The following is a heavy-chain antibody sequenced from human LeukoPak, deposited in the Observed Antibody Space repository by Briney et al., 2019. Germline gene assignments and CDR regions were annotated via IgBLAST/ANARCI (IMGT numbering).Heavy chain of an antibody. J-gene: IGHJ4*02. CDR2: IYYSGST. Sequence: PSETLSLTCTVSGGSISSSSYYWGWIRQPPGKGLEWIGSIYYSGSTYYNPSLKSRVTISVDTSKNQFSLKLSSVTAADTAAYYCARHTPYSSGWYFDYWGQGTLVTVSS. D-gene: IGHD6-19*01. CDR1: GGSISSSSYY. CDR3: ARHTPYSSGWYFDY. V-gene: IGHV4-39*01.